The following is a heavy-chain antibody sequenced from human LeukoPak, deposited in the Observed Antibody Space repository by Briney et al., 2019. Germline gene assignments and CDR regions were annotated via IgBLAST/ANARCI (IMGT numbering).Heavy chain of an antibody. CDR2: INWNGGST. J-gene: IGHJ4*02. D-gene: IGHD2-2*01. CDR1: GFTSDDYG. CDR3: ARDPDIVVVPAAIPFDY. Sequence: GGSLRLSCAASGFTSDDYGMSWVRQAPGKGLEWVSGINWNGGSTGYADSVKGRFTISRDNAKNSLYLQMNSLRAEDTALYYCARDPDIVVVPAAIPFDYWGQGTLVTVSS. V-gene: IGHV3-20*04.